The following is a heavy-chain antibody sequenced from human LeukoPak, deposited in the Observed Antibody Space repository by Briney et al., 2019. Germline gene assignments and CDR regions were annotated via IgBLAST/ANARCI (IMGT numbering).Heavy chain of an antibody. D-gene: IGHD2/OR15-2a*01. CDR3: ARVRSTHDY. Sequence: PVGSLSLGCAASGFTFSGDWMSWVRQAPGKGLEWVANIKQDGSEKYYVDSVKGRFTISRDNAKNSLYLQMNSLRAEDTAVYYCARVRSTHDYWGQGTLVTVSS. J-gene: IGHJ4*02. V-gene: IGHV3-7*01. CDR2: IKQDGSEK. CDR1: GFTFSGDW.